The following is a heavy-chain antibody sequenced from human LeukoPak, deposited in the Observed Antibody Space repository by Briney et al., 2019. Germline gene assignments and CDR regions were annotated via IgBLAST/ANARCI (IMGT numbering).Heavy chain of an antibody. CDR3: AIIVATTPDW. J-gene: IGHJ4*02. Sequence: GGSLRLSCAASGFTFSSYAMHWVRQAPGKGLEWVAVISYDGSNKYYADSVKGRFTISRDNSKNTLYLQMNSLRAEDTAVYYCAIIVATTPDWWGQGTLVTVSS. D-gene: IGHD5-12*01. CDR2: ISYDGSNK. V-gene: IGHV3-30-3*01. CDR1: GFTFSSYA.